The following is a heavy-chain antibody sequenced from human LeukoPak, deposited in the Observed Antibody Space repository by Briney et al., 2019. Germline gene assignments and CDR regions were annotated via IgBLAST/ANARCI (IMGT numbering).Heavy chain of an antibody. CDR1: RFTFTDYA. CDR2: ISSSGGTT. D-gene: IGHD2-15*01. CDR3: AKGQMGSSYCSGGSCHPYYFDY. J-gene: IGHJ4*02. V-gene: IGHV3-23*01. Sequence: GGSLRLSCAASRFTFTDYAMSWVRQAPGKGLEWVSGISSSGGTTYYADSVKGRFTISRDNSKNTLYLQMNSLRAEDTAVYYCAKGQMGSSYCSGGSCHPYYFDYWGQGALVTVSS.